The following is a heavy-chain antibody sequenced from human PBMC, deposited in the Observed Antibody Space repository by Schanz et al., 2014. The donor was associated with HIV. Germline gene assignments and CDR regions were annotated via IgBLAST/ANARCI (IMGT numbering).Heavy chain of an antibody. D-gene: IGHD6-13*01. V-gene: IGHV3-30-3*01. CDR3: AKDFYFRPGRAAAVSFFDY. CDR2: ISYDGSNK. Sequence: QVQLVESGGGVVQPGRSLRLSCAVSGFTFNNYAMSWVRQAPGKGLEWVAVISYDGSNKYYADSVKGRFTISRDNAKNSLYLQMNSLRAEDTALYYCAKDFYFRPGRAAAVSFFDYWGQGTLVTVSS. J-gene: IGHJ4*02. CDR1: GFTFNNYA.